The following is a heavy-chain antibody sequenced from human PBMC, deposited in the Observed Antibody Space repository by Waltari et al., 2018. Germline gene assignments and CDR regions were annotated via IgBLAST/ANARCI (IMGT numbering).Heavy chain of an antibody. V-gene: IGHV3-7*01. J-gene: IGHJ4*02. Sequence: EVQLVESGGGLVLPGGSLRLYCAVSGFTFSSYWMNWVRQIPGKGLEWVANVNQDGSEKYYVDSVKGRFTISRDDAKNSLYLQMNSLRADDTAIYYCVRGTSTPGIDYWGQGTLVTVSS. CDR2: VNQDGSEK. CDR3: VRGTSTPGIDY. D-gene: IGHD1-7*01. CDR1: GFTFSSYW.